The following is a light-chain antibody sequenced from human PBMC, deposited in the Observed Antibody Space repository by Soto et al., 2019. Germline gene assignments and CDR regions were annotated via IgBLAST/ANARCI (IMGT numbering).Light chain of an antibody. J-gene: IGKJ5*01. V-gene: IGKV3D-20*02. CDR3: QQRSNWPLIT. Sequence: EIVLTQSPGTLSLSPGEIATVSCSASQSVSSSYLAWYQQKPGQAPRLLIYGASSRATGIPDRFSGSGSGTDFTLTIRSLEPEDFAVYYCQQRSNWPLITCGQGTRREI. CDR2: GAS. CDR1: QSVSSSY.